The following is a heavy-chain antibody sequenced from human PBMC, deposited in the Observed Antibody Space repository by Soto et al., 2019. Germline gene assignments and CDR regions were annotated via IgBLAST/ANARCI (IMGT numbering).Heavy chain of an antibody. CDR1: GFTISSYG. V-gene: IGHV3-30*03. D-gene: IGHD2-8*02. J-gene: IGHJ4*02. Sequence: QVQLVESGGGVVQPGRSLRLSCAASGFTISSYGMHWVRQAPGKGLEWVAVISKDGSVKYYADSVKGRFTISRDNSQNTLYLQMNSLGAEDTAVYYCTGEVASGYWGQGTLVTVSS. CDR3: TGEVASGY. CDR2: ISKDGSVK.